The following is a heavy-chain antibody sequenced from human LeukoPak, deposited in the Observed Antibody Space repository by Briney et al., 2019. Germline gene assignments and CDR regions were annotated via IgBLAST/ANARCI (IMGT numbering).Heavy chain of an antibody. J-gene: IGHJ4*02. D-gene: IGHD5-12*01. Sequence: SETLSLTCTVSGDSVSRYYWSWIRQPPGKGLEWIAFIHYSGSTNYNPSLKSRVSISMDTSRNQLSLRLSSVTAADTAVYYCAKHLVATTPFFDYWGQGTLVTVSS. CDR1: GDSVSRYY. CDR2: IHYSGST. V-gene: IGHV4-59*08. CDR3: AKHLVATTPFFDY.